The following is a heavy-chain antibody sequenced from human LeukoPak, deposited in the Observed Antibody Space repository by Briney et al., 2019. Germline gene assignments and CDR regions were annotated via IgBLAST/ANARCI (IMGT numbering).Heavy chain of an antibody. Sequence: GGSLRLSCAASGFTFSTYAMSWVRQAPGKGLAWVASVKSDGAGTHYADSVKGRFTISRDNSKNILYLQMNSLRAEDTAIYYCARCTTTSSGWCNWLDPWGQGTLVTVSS. D-gene: IGHD3-22*01. V-gene: IGHV3-23*01. CDR3: ARCTTTSSGWCNWLDP. CDR1: GFTFSTYA. J-gene: IGHJ5*02. CDR2: VKSDGAGT.